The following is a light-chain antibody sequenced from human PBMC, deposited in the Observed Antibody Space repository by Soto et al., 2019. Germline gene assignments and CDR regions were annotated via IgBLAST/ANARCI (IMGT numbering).Light chain of an antibody. CDR1: QTISNW. CDR2: DAS. CDR3: QQSYRTPT. J-gene: IGKJ5*01. V-gene: IGKV1-5*01. Sequence: DIQMTQSPSTLSASVGDRVTISCRASQTISNWLAWYQQKPGKAPKLLIYDASSLESGAPSRFSGSGSGTEFTLTISSLQPEDFATYYCQQSYRTPTFGQGTRLEI.